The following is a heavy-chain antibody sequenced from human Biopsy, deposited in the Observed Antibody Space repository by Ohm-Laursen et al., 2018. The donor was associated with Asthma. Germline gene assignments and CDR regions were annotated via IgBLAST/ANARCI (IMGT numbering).Heavy chain of an antibody. V-gene: IGHV4-34*01. CDR1: GLSSSAYY. D-gene: IGHD3-22*01. J-gene: IGHJ6*02. Sequence: GTLSLTCSMYGLSSSAYYWTWIRQTPGKGLEWIGESDHRGNTNTNATLKSRVTISKAKSANEFSLKVNSVTAADTAVYYCARMNTMIQAANYYSYAMDVWGQGTTVTVSS. CDR2: SDHRGNT. CDR3: ARMNTMIQAANYYSYAMDV.